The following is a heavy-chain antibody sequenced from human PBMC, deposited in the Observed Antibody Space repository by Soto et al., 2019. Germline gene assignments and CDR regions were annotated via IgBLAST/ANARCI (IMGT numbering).Heavy chain of an antibody. D-gene: IGHD3-10*01. V-gene: IGHV3-9*01. CDR2: ISWNSGSI. CDR1: GFTFDDYA. Sequence: VQLVESGGGLVQPGRSLRLSCAASGFTFDDYAMHWVRQAPGKGLEWVSGISWNSGSIGYADSVKGRFTISRDNAKNSLYLQMNSLRAEDTALYYCAKDHYYGSGSYYYYYYMDVWGKGTTVTVSS. J-gene: IGHJ6*03. CDR3: AKDHYYGSGSYYYYYYMDV.